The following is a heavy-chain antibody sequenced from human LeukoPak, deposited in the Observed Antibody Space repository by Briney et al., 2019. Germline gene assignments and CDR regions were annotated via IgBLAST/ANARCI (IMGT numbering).Heavy chain of an antibody. CDR1: GGSISSYY. J-gene: IGHJ4*02. Sequence: PSETLSLTCTVSGGSISSYYWSWIRQPPGKGVEWIGYFYYSGSTNYNPSLKSRVTISVDTSKNQFSLKLSSVTAADTAVYNCARLVITRDYFDYWGQGTLVTVSS. CDR2: FYYSGST. CDR3: ARLVITRDYFDY. V-gene: IGHV4-59*08. D-gene: IGHD3-22*01.